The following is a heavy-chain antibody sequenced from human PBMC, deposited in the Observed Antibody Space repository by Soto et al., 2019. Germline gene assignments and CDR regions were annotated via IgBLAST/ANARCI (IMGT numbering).Heavy chain of an antibody. CDR3: ARGDSSWAFVDY. CDR1: GGSISSGTYY. V-gene: IGHV4-31*03. CDR2: IYYRGST. Sequence: QVQLQESGPGLVKPSQTLSLTCTVYGGSISSGTYYWTWIRQQPGKGLEWIGNIYYRGSTSYSPSLPSRATISADTSKNQFSLRLSSVTAADTAVYYCARGDSSWAFVDYWGQGTLVTVSS. D-gene: IGHD3-22*01. J-gene: IGHJ4*02.